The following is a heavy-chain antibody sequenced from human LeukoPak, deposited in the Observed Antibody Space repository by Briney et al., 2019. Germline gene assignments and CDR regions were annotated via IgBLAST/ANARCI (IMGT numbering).Heavy chain of an antibody. CDR1: GFTFSSYG. V-gene: IGHV3-23*01. CDR3: AKVIQLWMN. J-gene: IGHJ4*02. D-gene: IGHD5-18*01. Sequence: GGSLRLSCAASGFTFSSYGMSWVRQAPGKGLEWVSSISVSGGSTYYADSVKGRFTISRDNSKNTLYLQMNSLRAEDTAVYYCAKVIQLWMNWGQGTLVTVSS. CDR2: ISVSGGST.